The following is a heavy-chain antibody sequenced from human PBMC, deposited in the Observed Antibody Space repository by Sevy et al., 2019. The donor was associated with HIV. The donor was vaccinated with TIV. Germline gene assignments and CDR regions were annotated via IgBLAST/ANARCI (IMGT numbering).Heavy chain of an antibody. CDR2: IYYSGGT. V-gene: IGHV4-30-4*01. CDR1: GGSISSGDYY. D-gene: IGHD5-12*01. Sequence: SETLSLTCTVSGGSISSGDYYWSWIRQPPGKGVEWIGYIYYSGGTYYNPSLKSRVTISVDTSKNQFSLKVSSVTAADTAVYFCARDSSTLSGYHYYFDYWGQGTLVTVSS. CDR3: ARDSSTLSGYHYYFDY. J-gene: IGHJ4*02.